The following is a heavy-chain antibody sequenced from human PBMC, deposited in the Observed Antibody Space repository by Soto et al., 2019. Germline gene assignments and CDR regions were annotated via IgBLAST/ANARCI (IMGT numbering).Heavy chain of an antibody. CDR1: GGSISSSSYY. CDR2: IYYSGST. V-gene: IGHV4-39*01. J-gene: IGHJ5*02. Sequence: SETLSLTCTVSGGSISSSSYYWGWIRQPPGKGLEWIGSIYYSGSTYYNPSLKSRVTISVDTSKNQFSLKLGSVTAADTAVYYWASGGEDIVVVPAAMPAWFDPWGQGTLVTVSS. D-gene: IGHD2-2*01. CDR3: ASGGEDIVVVPAAMPAWFDP.